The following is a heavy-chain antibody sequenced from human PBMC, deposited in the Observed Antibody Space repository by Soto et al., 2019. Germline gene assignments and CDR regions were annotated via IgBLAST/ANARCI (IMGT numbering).Heavy chain of an antibody. CDR1: EFTFNNFW. CDR3: AKGGPYYYYGMDV. Sequence: GGSLRLSCSASEFTFNNFWMTWVRQAPGKGLECVANINQDGSEKYYVNSVKGRFTISRDNAKNSLYLQMNSLRAEDTAIYYCAKGGPYYYYGMDVWGQGTTVTVSS. V-gene: IGHV3-7*03. J-gene: IGHJ6*02. D-gene: IGHD2-15*01. CDR2: INQDGSEK.